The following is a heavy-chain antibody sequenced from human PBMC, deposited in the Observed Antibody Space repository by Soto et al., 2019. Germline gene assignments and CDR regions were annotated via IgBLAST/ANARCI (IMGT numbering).Heavy chain of an antibody. V-gene: IGHV4-30-2*01. CDR3: ASRYNPHDYYCYYGMDV. Sequence: PSETLSLTCAVSGGSISSGGYSWSWIRQPPGKGLEWIGYIYHSGSTYYNPSLKSRVTISVDRSKNQFSLKLSSVTAADTAVYYCASRYNPHDYYCYYGMDVWGQGTTVTV. J-gene: IGHJ6*02. CDR1: GGSISSGGYS. CDR2: IYHSGST. D-gene: IGHD1-1*01.